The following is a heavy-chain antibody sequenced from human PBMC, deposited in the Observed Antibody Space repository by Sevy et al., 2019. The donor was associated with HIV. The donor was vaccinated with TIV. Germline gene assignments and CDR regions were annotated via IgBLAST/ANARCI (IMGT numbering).Heavy chain of an antibody. J-gene: IGHJ4*02. CDR2: LKHKAYGGTL. CDR1: GFTFGDYA. V-gene: IGHV3-49*04. CDR3: TRSTGAQSIFDY. D-gene: IGHD4-4*01. Sequence: GGSLRLSCTGSGFTFGDYAMSWVRQAPGKGLEWVAFLKHKAYGGTLDYAASVKGRFSISRHDSKSIAHLQMNDLKTEDTAIYYCTRSTGAQSIFDYWGQGALVTVSS.